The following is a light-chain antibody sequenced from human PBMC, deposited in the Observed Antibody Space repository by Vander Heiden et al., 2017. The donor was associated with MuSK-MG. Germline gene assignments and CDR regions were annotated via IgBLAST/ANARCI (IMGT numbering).Light chain of an antibody. CDR3: QQYCSSSWT. CDR2: GAS. Sequence: VLTPSPGTLSFSLGERAPLSCRTSLSVSSSYLAWYQQKPGQAPRLLIYGASSRATGIPDRFSGSGSGTDFTLTISRLEPEDFAVYYCQQYCSSSWTFGQGTKVEIK. V-gene: IGKV3-20*01. J-gene: IGKJ1*01. CDR1: LSVSSSY.